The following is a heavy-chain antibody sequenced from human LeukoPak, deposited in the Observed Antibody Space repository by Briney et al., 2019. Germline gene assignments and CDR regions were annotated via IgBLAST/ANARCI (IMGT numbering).Heavy chain of an antibody. CDR1: GFTFSSYA. J-gene: IGHJ6*03. CDR3: AKDIWVTTYYYYLDV. V-gene: IGHV3-23*01. Sequence: AGGSLRLSCAASGFTFSSYAMSWVRQAPGKGLEWVSAISGSGGSTYYADSVKGRFTISRDNSKNTLYLQMNSLRAEDTAVYYCAKDIWVTTYYYYLDVWGKGTTVTVSS. D-gene: IGHD4-17*01. CDR2: ISGSGGST.